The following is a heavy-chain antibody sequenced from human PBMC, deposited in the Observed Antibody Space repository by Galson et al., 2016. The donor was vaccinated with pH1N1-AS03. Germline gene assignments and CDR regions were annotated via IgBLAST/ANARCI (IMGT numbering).Heavy chain of an antibody. CDR3: AKDHPAVAGARFFQH. CDR1: GFTFSKYA. CDR2: TGVSGIRT. V-gene: IGHV3-23*01. J-gene: IGHJ1*01. D-gene: IGHD6-19*01. Sequence: SLRLSCAASGFTFSKYAMTWVRQAPREGLEWVSVTGVSGIRTQYADSVKGRFTISRDDSKNTLYLQMNSLRAEDTAVYYCAKDHPAVAGARFFQHWGLGTLVTVSA.